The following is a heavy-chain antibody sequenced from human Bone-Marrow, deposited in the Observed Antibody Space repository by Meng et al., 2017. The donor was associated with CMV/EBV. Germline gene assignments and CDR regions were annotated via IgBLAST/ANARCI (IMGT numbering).Heavy chain of an antibody. CDR3: ARVRVSERKWSGYYYVDY. V-gene: IGHV1-69*06. J-gene: IGHJ4*02. D-gene: IGHD3-3*01. Sequence: FSSYAISWVRQAPGQGLEWMGGIIPIFGTANYAQKFQGRVTITADKSTSTAYMELSSLRSENTAVYYCARVRVSERKWSGYYYVDYWGQGTLVTVSS. CDR1: FSSYA. CDR2: IIPIFGTA.